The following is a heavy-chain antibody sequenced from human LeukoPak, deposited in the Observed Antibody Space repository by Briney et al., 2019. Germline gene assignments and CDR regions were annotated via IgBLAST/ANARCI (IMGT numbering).Heavy chain of an antibody. CDR3: ARRILGYCSSTSCYISYYYYGMDV. J-gene: IGHJ6*02. CDR1: GYTFTIYA. D-gene: IGHD2-2*02. CDR2: INTNTGNP. Sequence: ASVTVSCKASGYTFTIYAMNWVRQAPGQGLEWMGWINTNTGNPTYAQGFTGRFVFSLDTSVSTAYLQISSLKAEDTAVYYCARRILGYCSSTSCYISYYYYGMDVWGQGTTVTVSS. V-gene: IGHV7-4-1*02.